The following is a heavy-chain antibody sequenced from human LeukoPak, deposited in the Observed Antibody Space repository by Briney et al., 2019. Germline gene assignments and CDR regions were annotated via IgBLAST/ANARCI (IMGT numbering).Heavy chain of an antibody. Sequence: SETLSLTCAVYGGSFSGYYWSWIRQPPGKGLEWIGEINHSGSTNYNPSLKSRVTISVDTSKNQVSLKLSYVTAADTAVYYCARGSSWSKWGQGTLVTVSS. J-gene: IGHJ4*02. CDR3: ARGSSWSK. V-gene: IGHV4-34*01. CDR1: GGSFSGYY. CDR2: INHSGST. D-gene: IGHD6-13*01.